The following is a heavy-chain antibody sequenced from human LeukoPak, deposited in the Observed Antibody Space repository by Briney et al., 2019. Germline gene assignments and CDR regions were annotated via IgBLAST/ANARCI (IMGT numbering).Heavy chain of an antibody. J-gene: IGHJ4*02. D-gene: IGHD3-22*01. V-gene: IGHV3-30*04. CDR3: AREGIVVVTPIDY. CDR1: GFIFSSYA. CDR2: ISYEGSNK. Sequence: GGSLRLSCAASGFIFSSYAMHWVRQAPGKGLEWVAVISYEGSNKYYADSVKGRFTISRDNSKNTLYLQMNSLRAEDTAVYYCAREGIVVVTPIDYWGQGTLVTVSS.